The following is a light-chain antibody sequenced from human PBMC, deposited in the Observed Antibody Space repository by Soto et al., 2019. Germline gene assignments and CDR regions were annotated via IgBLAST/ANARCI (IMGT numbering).Light chain of an antibody. Sequence: DIQMTQSPSSLSASVGDRVTITCRASQSISSYLYWYQQKPGKAPKLLIYAASSLQSGVPSRFSGSGSGTDFTLTISSLQPEDFATYYCQQSYSAPTFVQGTKLDIK. CDR3: QQSYSAPT. CDR2: AAS. J-gene: IGKJ2*01. V-gene: IGKV1-39*01. CDR1: QSISSY.